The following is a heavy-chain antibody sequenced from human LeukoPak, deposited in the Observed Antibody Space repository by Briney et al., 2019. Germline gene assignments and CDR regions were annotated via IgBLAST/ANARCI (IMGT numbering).Heavy chain of an antibody. Sequence: GGSLRLSCAASGFTFSRYGMHWVRKAPGKGLEGVAVIWNDGSNKYYADSVKGRFTISRDNYKSMLYLQMDSLRDEDTALYYCARDYIAVAVADHPGGNWFDPRGQGALVTVSS. CDR2: IWNDGSNK. V-gene: IGHV3-33*01. CDR3: ARDYIAVAVADHPGGNWFDP. D-gene: IGHD6-19*01. CDR1: GFTFSRYG. J-gene: IGHJ5*02.